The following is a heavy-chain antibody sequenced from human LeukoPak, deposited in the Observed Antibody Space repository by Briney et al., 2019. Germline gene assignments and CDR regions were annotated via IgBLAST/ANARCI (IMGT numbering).Heavy chain of an antibody. CDR3: ARVGYYDSSGYLDY. V-gene: IGHV4-61*01. CDR1: GGSISSGSYY. CDR2: IYYTGST. J-gene: IGHJ4*02. Sequence: SQTLSLTCTVSGGSISSGSYYWNWIRQSPGKGLEWIGYIYYTGSTKYNPSLQSRVTISVDKSENQFSLNLYSVTAADTAVYYCARVGYYDSSGYLDYWGQGTQVTVSS. D-gene: IGHD3-22*01.